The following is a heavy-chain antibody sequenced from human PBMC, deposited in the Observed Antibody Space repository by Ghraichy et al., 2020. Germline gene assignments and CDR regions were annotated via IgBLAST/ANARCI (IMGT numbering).Heavy chain of an antibody. CDR2: IKSKTDGGTT. CDR1: GFTFSDAW. J-gene: IGHJ4*02. D-gene: IGHD1-26*01. CDR3: TTGGGGSYYVVRY. Sequence: LSLTCAASGFTFSDAWMNWVRQAPGKGLEWVGRIKSKTDGGTTDYAAPVKGRCTISRDDSKNTLYLQMNSLKTEDTAVYYCTTGGGGSYYVVRYWGQGTLVTVSS. V-gene: IGHV3-15*01.